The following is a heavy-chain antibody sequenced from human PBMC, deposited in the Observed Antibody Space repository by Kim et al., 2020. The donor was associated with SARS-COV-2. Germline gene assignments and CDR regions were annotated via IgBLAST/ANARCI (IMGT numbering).Heavy chain of an antibody. CDR3: AKLYCSSTSCYSRFFDY. D-gene: IGHD2-2*02. Sequence: VKGRFTISRDNSENTLYLPMNSLRAEDTAVYYCAKLYCSSTSCYSRFFDYWGQGTLVTVSS. V-gene: IGHV3-23*01. J-gene: IGHJ4*02.